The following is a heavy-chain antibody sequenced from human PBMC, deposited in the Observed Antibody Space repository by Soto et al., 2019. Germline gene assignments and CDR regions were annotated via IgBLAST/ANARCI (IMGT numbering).Heavy chain of an antibody. CDR2: ISYDGSNK. CDR1: GFTFSSYG. J-gene: IGHJ4*02. V-gene: IGHV3-30*03. Sequence: QVQLVESGGGVVQPGRSLRLSCAASGFTFSSYGMHWVRQAPGKGLEWVAVISYDGSNKYYADSVKGRFTISRDNSKNTLYRQMNSLRAEDTAVYYCAPWFGAFYYWCQGTLVTVSS. CDR3: APWFGAFYY. D-gene: IGHD3-10*01.